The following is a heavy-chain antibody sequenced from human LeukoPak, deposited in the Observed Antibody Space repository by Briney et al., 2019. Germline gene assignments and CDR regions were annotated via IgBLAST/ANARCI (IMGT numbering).Heavy chain of an antibody. J-gene: IGHJ4*02. CDR3: ARELSGDSDY. D-gene: IGHD3-10*01. CDR1: GGTFSSYA. CDR2: IIPIFGTA. Sequence: ASVKVSCKAPGGTFSSYAISWVRQAPGQGLGWMGGIIPIFGTANYAQKFQGRVTITADDSTSTAYMELSSLRSEDTAVYYCARELSGDSDYWGQGTLVTVSS. V-gene: IGHV1-69*13.